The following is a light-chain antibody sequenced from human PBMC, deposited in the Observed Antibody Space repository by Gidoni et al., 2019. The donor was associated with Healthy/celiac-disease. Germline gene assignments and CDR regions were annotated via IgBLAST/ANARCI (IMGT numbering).Light chain of an antibody. Sequence: QSALTQPASVSGSPGKSITISCPVTSSDVGSYNLVSWYQQHPGKAPKLLIYEGSKRPSGVSNRFSGSKSGNTASLTISGLQAEDEADYYCCSYAGSSSVVFGGGTKLTVL. V-gene: IGLV2-23*01. CDR2: EGS. J-gene: IGLJ2*01. CDR1: SSDVGSYNL. CDR3: CSYAGSSSVV.